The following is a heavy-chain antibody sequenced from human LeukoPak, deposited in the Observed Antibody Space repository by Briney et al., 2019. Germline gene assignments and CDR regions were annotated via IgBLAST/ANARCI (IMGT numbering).Heavy chain of an antibody. CDR3: ARFQEWELHLGGYAFDI. CDR2: INPNSGGT. J-gene: IGHJ3*02. Sequence: ASVKVSCKASGYTFTGYYMHWVRQAPGQGLEWMGWINPNSGGTNYAQKFQGRVTMTRDTSISTAYMELSRLRSDDTAVYYCARFQEWELHLGGYAFDIWGQGTMVTVSS. CDR1: GYTFTGYY. V-gene: IGHV1-2*02. D-gene: IGHD1-26*01.